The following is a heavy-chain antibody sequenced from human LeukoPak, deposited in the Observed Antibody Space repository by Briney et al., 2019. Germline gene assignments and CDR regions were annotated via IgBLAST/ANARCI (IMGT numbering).Heavy chain of an antibody. Sequence: GGSLRLSCAASGFTFSSYWMSWVRQAPGKGLEWVANIKQDGSEKYNVDSVKGRFTISRDNAKNSLYLQMNSLRAEDTAVYYCARDITIFGVVRNYYGMDVWGQGTTVTVSS. V-gene: IGHV3-7*01. CDR1: GFTFSSYW. D-gene: IGHD3-3*01. J-gene: IGHJ6*02. CDR2: IKQDGSEK. CDR3: ARDITIFGVVRNYYGMDV.